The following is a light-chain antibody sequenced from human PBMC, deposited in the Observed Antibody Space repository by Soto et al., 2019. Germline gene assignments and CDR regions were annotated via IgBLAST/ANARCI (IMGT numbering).Light chain of an antibody. CDR2: GAS. Sequence: EIAITQLPATLSVCPGERATLSCRASQSVSSNLAWYQQKPGQAPRLLIYGASTRATGIPARFSGSGSGTEFTLTISSLQSEDFAVYYCQQYNNWPHWTFGQGTKVDI. J-gene: IGKJ1*01. CDR3: QQYNNWPHWT. V-gene: IGKV3-15*01. CDR1: QSVSSN.